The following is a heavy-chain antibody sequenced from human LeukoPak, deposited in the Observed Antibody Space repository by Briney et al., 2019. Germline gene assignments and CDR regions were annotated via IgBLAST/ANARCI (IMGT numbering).Heavy chain of an antibody. D-gene: IGHD3-3*01. J-gene: IGHJ4*02. CDR1: GVSISSYY. CDR3: ARARPDTYYDFWSGYRPTFDY. V-gene: IGHV4-59*01. Sequence: KTSETLSLTCTVSGVSISSYYWSWIRQSPGKGLEWIGYIYHSGSTNYNPSLESRVTISLDTSKNQFSLKLTSVTAADTAVYYCARARPDTYYDFWSGYRPTFDYWGQGTLVTVSS. CDR2: IYHSGST.